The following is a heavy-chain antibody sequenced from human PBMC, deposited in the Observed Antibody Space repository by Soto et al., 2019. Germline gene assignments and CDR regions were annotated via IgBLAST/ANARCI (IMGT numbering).Heavy chain of an antibody. CDR1: GFTFRNYW. Sequence: GGSLRLSCAASGFTFRNYWMHWVRQAPGKGLVWVSRVNSDGDTTYYADYVKGRFTISRDNAKNTLHLQMNSLGAEDTAVYYCASNYAYAEGYYFYGIDVWGQGTTVTVSS. CDR2: VNSDGDTT. J-gene: IGHJ6*02. D-gene: IGHD3-16*01. V-gene: IGHV3-74*01. CDR3: ASNYAYAEGYYFYGIDV.